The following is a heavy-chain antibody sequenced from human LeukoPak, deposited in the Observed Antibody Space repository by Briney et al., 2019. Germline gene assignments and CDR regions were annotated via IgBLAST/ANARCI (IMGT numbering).Heavy chain of an antibody. V-gene: IGHV3-53*01. D-gene: IGHD6-13*01. CDR1: GFILRSYW. CDR2: IHTNGNT. CDR3: ASNRTAASSNWFDP. J-gene: IGHJ5*02. Sequence: PGGSLRLSCVASGFILRSYWMSWVRQAPGKGLEWVSIIHTNGNTYYADSVKGRFTISRDNSKNTLYLQMNSLRTEDTAVYYCASNRTAASSNWFDPWGQGTLVTVSS.